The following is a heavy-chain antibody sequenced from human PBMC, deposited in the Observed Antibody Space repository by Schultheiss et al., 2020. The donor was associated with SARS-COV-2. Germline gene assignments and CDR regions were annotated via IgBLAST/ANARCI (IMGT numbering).Heavy chain of an antibody. CDR2: ISYDGSNK. D-gene: IGHD2-21*02. CDR3: VKGGIVVVTAPPSSFDI. Sequence: GESLKISCAASGFTFSSYGMHWVRQAPGKGLEWVAVISYDGSNKYYADSVKGRFTISRDNSKNTVYLQMSSLRAEDTAVYYCVKGGIVVVTAPPSSFDIWGQGTMVTVSS. V-gene: IGHV3-30*18. CDR1: GFTFSSYG. J-gene: IGHJ3*02.